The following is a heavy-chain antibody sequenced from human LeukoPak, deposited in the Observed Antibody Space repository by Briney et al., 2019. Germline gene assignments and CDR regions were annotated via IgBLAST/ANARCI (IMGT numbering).Heavy chain of an antibody. CDR3: ARIDRAVAGTIDY. Sequence: TSETLSLTCTVSGGSISSYCWSWIRQPPGKGLEWIGYIYYSGSTNYNPSLKSRVTMSVDTSKNQFSLKLSSVTAADTAVYYCARIDRAVAGTIDYWGQGTLVTVSS. J-gene: IGHJ4*02. CDR2: IYYSGST. D-gene: IGHD6-19*01. CDR1: GGSISSYC. V-gene: IGHV4-59*08.